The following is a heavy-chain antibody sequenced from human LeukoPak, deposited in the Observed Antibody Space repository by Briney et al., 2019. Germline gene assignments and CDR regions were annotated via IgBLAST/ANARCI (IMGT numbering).Heavy chain of an antibody. D-gene: IGHD3-10*01. Sequence: GGSLRLSCAASGFTFRSYWMHWVRQAPGKGLVWVSRINSDGSTTTYADSVKGRFTISRDNSKNTLYLQMSSLRAEDTAVYYCVKGIDYYGSGSHSTSYYGMDVWGQGTAVTVSS. CDR2: INSDGSTT. V-gene: IGHV3-74*01. CDR3: VKGIDYYGSGSHSTSYYGMDV. J-gene: IGHJ6*01. CDR1: GFTFRSYW.